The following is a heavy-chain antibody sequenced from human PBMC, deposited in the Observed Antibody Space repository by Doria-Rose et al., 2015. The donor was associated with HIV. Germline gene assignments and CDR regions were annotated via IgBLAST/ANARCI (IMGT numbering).Heavy chain of an antibody. D-gene: IGHD3-3*01. Sequence: VQLVQSGGGLVQPGRSLRLSCVGSGFSFESYAMHWVRLAPGKGLAWVAGISRDSGAKGNADSVEGRFTISRDNAKKSVYLEMRSLRPEDTAFYYCAKAPIIGPKYYFYMDVWGKGTSVTVSS. CDR2: ISRDSGAK. J-gene: IGHJ6*03. V-gene: IGHV3-9*01. CDR1: GFSFESYA. CDR3: AKAPIIGPKYYFYMDV.